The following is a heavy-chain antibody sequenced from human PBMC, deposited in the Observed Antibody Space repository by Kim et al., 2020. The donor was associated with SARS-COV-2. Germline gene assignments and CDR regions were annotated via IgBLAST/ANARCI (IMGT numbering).Heavy chain of an antibody. J-gene: IGHJ5*02. Sequence: GGSLRLSCAASGFTFDDYAMHWVRQAPGKGLEWVSGISWNSGSIGYADSVKGRFTISRDNAKNSLYLQMNSLRAEDTALYYCAKDNKCPGELLCNWFDPWGQGTLVTVSS. CDR3: AKDNKCPGELLCNWFDP. CDR1: GFTFDDYA. D-gene: IGHD1-26*01. V-gene: IGHV3-9*01. CDR2: ISWNSGSI.